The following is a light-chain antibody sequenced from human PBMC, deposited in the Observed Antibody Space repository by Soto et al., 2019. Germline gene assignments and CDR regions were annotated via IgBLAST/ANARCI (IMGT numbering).Light chain of an antibody. CDR1: QGVSSTY. V-gene: IGKV3-20*01. Sequence: EIVLTQSPGTLSLSPGERATLSCRASQGVSSTYLAWYQQKPGQAPRLLIYAASSRATGIPDRFSGSGSGTDFTLTISRLEPEDFAVYYCQQYRNSLWTFGQGTKVDIK. CDR3: QQYRNSLWT. J-gene: IGKJ1*01. CDR2: AAS.